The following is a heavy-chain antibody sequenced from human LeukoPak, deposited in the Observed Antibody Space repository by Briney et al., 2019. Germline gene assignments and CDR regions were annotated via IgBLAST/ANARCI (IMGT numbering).Heavy chain of an antibody. CDR1: GFTFSTYA. D-gene: IGHD6-19*01. Sequence: PGGSLRLSCAASGFTFSTYAMSWVRQAPGKGLEWVSAISGSGVSTYYADSVKGRFTISRDNSKNTPYLQMNSLRAEDTAVYYCAKGPVAGTPWYFDYWGQGTLVTVSS. CDR3: AKGPVAGTPWYFDY. V-gene: IGHV3-23*01. J-gene: IGHJ4*02. CDR2: ISGSGVST.